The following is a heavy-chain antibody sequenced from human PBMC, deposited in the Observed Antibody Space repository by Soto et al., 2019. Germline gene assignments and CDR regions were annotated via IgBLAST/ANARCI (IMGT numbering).Heavy chain of an antibody. V-gene: IGHV3-7*01. CDR3: ACPVKSSKWCYEH. CDR2: IKQDGSGK. CDR1: GFSFSSYW. Sequence: GRSLRLSCAASGFSFSSYWISWVRQAPGKGPEWVANIKQDGSGKYYVDSVKGRFTISRDTDKKSLYLQMNRVRAEDTGVYYCACPVKSSKWCYEHWGQGPLVTVSS. D-gene: IGHD2-15*01. J-gene: IGHJ1*01.